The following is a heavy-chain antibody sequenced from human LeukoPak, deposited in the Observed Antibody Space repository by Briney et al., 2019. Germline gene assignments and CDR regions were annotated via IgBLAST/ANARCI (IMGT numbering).Heavy chain of an antibody. CDR1: GASISSYY. CDR3: ARSDHQPGSFDY. Sequence: SETLSLTCTVSGASISSYYWSWIRQPPGKGLEWIGYIYYSGSTNYNPSLKSRVTISVDTSQKQFSLKLRSVTAADTAVYYCARSDHQPGSFDYWGQGTLVTVSS. D-gene: IGHD2-2*01. J-gene: IGHJ4*02. V-gene: IGHV4-59*08. CDR2: IYYSGST.